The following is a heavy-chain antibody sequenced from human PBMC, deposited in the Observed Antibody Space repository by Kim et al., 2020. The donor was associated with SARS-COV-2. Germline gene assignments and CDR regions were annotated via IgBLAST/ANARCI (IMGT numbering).Heavy chain of an antibody. D-gene: IGHD3-10*01. J-gene: IGHJ4*02. Sequence: YAQNFQGRVTMTRNTSISTAYMELSSLRSEDTAVYYCARGLTMVRGDVWWGQGTLVTVSS. V-gene: IGHV1-8*01. CDR3: ARGLTMVRGDVW.